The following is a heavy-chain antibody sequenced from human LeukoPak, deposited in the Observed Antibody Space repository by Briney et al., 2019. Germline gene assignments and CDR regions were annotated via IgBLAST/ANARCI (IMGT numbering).Heavy chain of an antibody. CDR1: GGSISSYY. V-gene: IGHV4-4*07. J-gene: IGHJ4*02. CDR3: AREGYSGYDTRYYFDY. CDR2: IYTSGST. D-gene: IGHD5-12*01. Sequence: SETLSLTCTVSGGSISSYYWSWIRRPAGKGLEWIGRIYTSGSTNYNPSLKSRVTMSVDTSKNQFSLKLSSVTAADTAVYYCAREGYSGYDTRYYFDYWGQGTLVTVSS.